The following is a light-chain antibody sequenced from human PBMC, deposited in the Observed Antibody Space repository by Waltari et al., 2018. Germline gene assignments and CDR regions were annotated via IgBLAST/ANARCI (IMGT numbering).Light chain of an antibody. V-gene: IGKV3-11*01. J-gene: IGKJ1*01. CDR2: DAS. Sequence: EIVLTQSPGTLYLSPGERAILTCRASQSVGNLLAWYQHRLGQAPRLLVYDASNRASGIPARCSGSGSGTDFVRTISSLAPEDFAVYYCQQRFNWPTFGQGTKVQFK. CDR3: QQRFNWPT. CDR1: QSVGNL.